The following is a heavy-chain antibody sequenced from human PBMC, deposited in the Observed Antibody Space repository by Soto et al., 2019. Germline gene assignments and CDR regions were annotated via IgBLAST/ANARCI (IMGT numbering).Heavy chain of an antibody. Sequence: SETLSLTCTFCGVSISSYYWSWIRQPPGKGLEWIGYIYYSGSTNYNPSLRSRVTISVDTSKHQFSLKVSSVTAADTAVYYCTRVLLVFQIAYSRSMVVWGQGISLTVSS. CDR1: GVSISSYY. CDR2: IYYSGST. CDR3: TRVLLVFQIAYSRSMVV. J-gene: IGHJ6*02. V-gene: IGHV4-59*01. D-gene: IGHD2-8*02.